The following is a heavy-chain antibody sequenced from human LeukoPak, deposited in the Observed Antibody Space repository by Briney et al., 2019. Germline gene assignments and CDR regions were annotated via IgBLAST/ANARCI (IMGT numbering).Heavy chain of an antibody. CDR2: IYPGDSGP. CDR3: GMSGDRVPLQDDVFDV. Sequence: KPGESLKISCKVSGYSFTSYCIGWVRQMPGKGLEWMGIIYPGDSGPTYSPSFQGQVTISVDKSIYTAYLQWSSLQASDTDMYYCGMSGDRVPLQDDVFDVWGQGTMVTVST. CDR1: GYSFTSYC. J-gene: IGHJ3*01. V-gene: IGHV5-51*01. D-gene: IGHD1-26*01.